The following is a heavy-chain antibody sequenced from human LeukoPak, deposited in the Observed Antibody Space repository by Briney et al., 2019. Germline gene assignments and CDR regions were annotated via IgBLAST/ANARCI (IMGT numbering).Heavy chain of an antibody. CDR2: IYYSGGT. J-gene: IGHJ3*02. D-gene: IGHD1-26*01. CDR3: AKEGARWEPSFSAFDI. Sequence: SETLSLTCTVSGGSISGYYWSWVRQPPGKGLEWLGYIYYSGGTSYNPSLKSRVTISVDTSKNQFSLKLSSVTAADTAVYYCAKEGARWEPSFSAFDIWGQGTMVTVSS. CDR1: GGSISGYY. V-gene: IGHV4-59*01.